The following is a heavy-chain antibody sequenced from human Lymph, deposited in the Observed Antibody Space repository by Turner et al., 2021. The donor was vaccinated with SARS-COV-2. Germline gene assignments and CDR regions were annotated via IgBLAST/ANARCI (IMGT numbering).Heavy chain of an antibody. CDR2: IYYSGSN. V-gene: IGHV4-39*01. D-gene: IGHD3-10*01. CDR3: ARLVRRAEYYFDY. CDR1: GGSISSSSHY. J-gene: IGHJ4*02. Sequence: HLQLQESGPGLVKPSEPLSLTCTVSGGSISSSSHYWGWIRQPPGRGLEWIGHIYYSGSNYYNPSLKSRVTISVDTSKNQFSLKLSSVTAADTAVYYCARLVRRAEYYFDYWGQGTLVTVSS.